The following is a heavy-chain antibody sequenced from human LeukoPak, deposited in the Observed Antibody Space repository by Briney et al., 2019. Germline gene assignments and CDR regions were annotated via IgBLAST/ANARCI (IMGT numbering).Heavy chain of an antibody. V-gene: IGHV4-59*13. Sequence: PSETLSLACSVSGAFTSNYYWSWVRQPPTGGLEWIGYVFYSGNSNYNPNFTSRVTMSVDTSKSQFSLKLTSLSAAGTAVYYCARIDPLGFFDQWGQGTLVTVSS. CDR3: ARIDPLGFFDQ. CDR2: VFYSGNS. J-gene: IGHJ4*02. CDR1: GAFTSNYY. D-gene: IGHD6-25*01.